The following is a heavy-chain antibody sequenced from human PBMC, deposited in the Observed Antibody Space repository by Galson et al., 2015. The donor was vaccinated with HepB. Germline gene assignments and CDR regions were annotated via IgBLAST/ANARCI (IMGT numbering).Heavy chain of an antibody. CDR1: GFTYNNYW. CDR3: ARGWDTDVTSNFDY. D-gene: IGHD5-18*01. CDR2: IKQDGSEE. Sequence: CAVSGFTYNNYWMSWVRQAPGRGLEWVANIKQDGSEEYYVDSVEGRFTVSRDNAKKTLYLDMNALSVEDTAVYYCARGWDTDVTSNFDYWGQGALVTVSS. J-gene: IGHJ4*02. V-gene: IGHV3-7*03.